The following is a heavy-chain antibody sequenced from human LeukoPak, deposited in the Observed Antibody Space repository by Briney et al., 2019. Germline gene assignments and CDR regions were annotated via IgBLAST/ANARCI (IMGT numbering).Heavy chain of an antibody. Sequence: GGSLRLSCAASGFTLSSYWMSWGRQAPGKGVEGVAHIKEDGSEKYYVDSVKGRFTISRDNAKNSLYLQMNSLRAEDTAVYYCARGPTMKMDVWGKGTTVTVSS. CDR2: IKEDGSEK. V-gene: IGHV3-7*01. J-gene: IGHJ6*04. CDR1: GFTLSSYW. CDR3: ARGPTMKMDV. D-gene: IGHD3-22*01.